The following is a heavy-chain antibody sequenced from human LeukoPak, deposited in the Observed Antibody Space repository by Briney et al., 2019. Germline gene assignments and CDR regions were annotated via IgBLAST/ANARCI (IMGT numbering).Heavy chain of an antibody. CDR2: TSSGSSTI. D-gene: IGHD2-2*01. J-gene: IGHJ4*02. Sequence: PGGSLGLSCAASGFTFSSYSMNWVRQAPGKGLEWVSYTSSGSSTIYYADSVKGRFTISRDNAKNSLYLRMNSLRAEDTAVYYCARWCSSSSCFRGFDYWGQGTLVTVSS. CDR3: ARWCSSSSCFRGFDY. CDR1: GFTFSSYS. V-gene: IGHV3-48*01.